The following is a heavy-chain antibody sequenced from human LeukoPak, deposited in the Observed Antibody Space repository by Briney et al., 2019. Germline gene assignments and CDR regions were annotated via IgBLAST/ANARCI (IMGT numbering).Heavy chain of an antibody. CDR1: GFTFSRYS. Sequence: PGGSLRLSCAASGFTFSRYSMNWVRQAPGKGLEWVSYISTSRSTIYYADSVKGRFTISRDNAKNSLYLQMNSLRAEDTAVYYCARGTYYGSGSQYNFDFWGQGTLVTVSS. V-gene: IGHV3-48*01. D-gene: IGHD3-10*01. J-gene: IGHJ4*02. CDR2: ISTSRSTI. CDR3: ARGTYYGSGSQYNFDF.